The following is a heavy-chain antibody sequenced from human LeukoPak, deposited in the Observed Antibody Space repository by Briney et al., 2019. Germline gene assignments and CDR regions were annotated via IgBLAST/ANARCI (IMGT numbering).Heavy chain of an antibody. CDR2: IYYSGST. Sequence: SETLSLTCTVSGGSISTYYWSWIRQPAGKGLEWIGSIYYSGSTYYNPSLKSRVTISVDTSKNQFSLKLSSVTAADTAVYYCARETIAARRYYMDVWGKGTTVTVSS. J-gene: IGHJ6*03. V-gene: IGHV4-4*07. CDR3: ARETIAARRYYMDV. CDR1: GGSISTYY. D-gene: IGHD6-6*01.